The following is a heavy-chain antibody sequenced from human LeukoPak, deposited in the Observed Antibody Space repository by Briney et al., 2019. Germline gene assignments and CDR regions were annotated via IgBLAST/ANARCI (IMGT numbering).Heavy chain of an antibody. D-gene: IGHD1-26*01. CDR1: GGSFSGYY. Sequence: PSETLSHTCAVYGGSFSGYYWSWIRQPPGKGLEWIGEINHSGSTNYNPSLKSRVTISVDTSKNQFSLKLSSVTAADTAVYYCARGPEWELHYFDYWGQGTLVTVSS. CDR2: INHSGST. CDR3: ARGPEWELHYFDY. V-gene: IGHV4-34*01. J-gene: IGHJ4*02.